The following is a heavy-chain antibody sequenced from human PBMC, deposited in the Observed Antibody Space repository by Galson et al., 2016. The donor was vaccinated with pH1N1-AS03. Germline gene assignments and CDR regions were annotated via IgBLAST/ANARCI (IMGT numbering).Heavy chain of an antibody. CDR1: GSNLTDYW. CDR2: TYPGDSDT. V-gene: IGHV5-51*01. Sequence: QSGAEVKKPGESLKISCKGSGSNLTDYWIGWVRQMPGEGLEWMGITYPGDSDTRYSPSFRGQVTISADMSINTAYLQWSSLKASDTAMYYCATSMVRGYIITSFDYWGQGTLVTVSS. CDR3: ATSMVRGYIITSFDY. D-gene: IGHD3-10*01. J-gene: IGHJ4*02.